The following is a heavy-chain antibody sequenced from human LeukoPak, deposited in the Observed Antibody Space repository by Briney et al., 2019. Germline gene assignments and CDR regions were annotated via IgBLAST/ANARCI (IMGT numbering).Heavy chain of an antibody. CDR3: ARDPGADTAMANNWFDP. J-gene: IGHJ5*02. CDR2: IYYSGST. CDR1: GGSISSRSHY. Sequence: KPSETLSLTCTVSGGSISSRSHYWAWIRQPPGKGLEWIGSIYYSGSTYYNPSLKSRVTISVDTSKNQFSLKLSSVTAADTAVYYCARDPGADTAMANNWFDPWGQGTLVTVSS. D-gene: IGHD5-18*01. V-gene: IGHV4-39*07.